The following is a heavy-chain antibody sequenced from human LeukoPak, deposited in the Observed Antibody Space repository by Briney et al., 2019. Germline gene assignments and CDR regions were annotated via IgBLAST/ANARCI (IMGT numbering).Heavy chain of an antibody. CDR3: ARRGDSSGYYGGPFAY. CDR1: GFTFSSYA. V-gene: IGHV3-23*01. J-gene: IGHJ4*02. Sequence: GGSLRLSCAASGFTFSSYAMSWVRQAPGKGLEWVAAIGGGGDSTYYADSVKGRFTIPRDNSKNTLYLQMNSLRAEDTAVYYCARRGDSSGYYGGPFAYWGQGTLVTVSS. CDR2: IGGGGDST. D-gene: IGHD3-22*01.